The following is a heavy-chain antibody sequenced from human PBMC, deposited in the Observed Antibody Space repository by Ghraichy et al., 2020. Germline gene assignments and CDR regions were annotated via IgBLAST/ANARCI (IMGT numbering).Heavy chain of an antibody. CDR1: GFNLNRYA. V-gene: IGHV3-23*01. D-gene: IGHD3-22*01. CDR2: ISASGDNT. Sequence: GGSLRLSCAASGFNLNRYAVSWVRQAPGKGLEWVSTISASGDNTYYADSVKGRFTISRDNSKNTLYLQMNSLRAEDTAIYYCAKDNHYYDSSGYTASFDYWGQGTLVTVSS. J-gene: IGHJ4*02. CDR3: AKDNHYYDSSGYTASFDY.